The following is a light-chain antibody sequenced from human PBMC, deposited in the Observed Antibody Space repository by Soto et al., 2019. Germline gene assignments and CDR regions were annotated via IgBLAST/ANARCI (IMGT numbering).Light chain of an antibody. CDR3: QQRTDWRA. Sequence: EIVLTQSPATLSLSPGERATLSCRASQSIIHYLAWYQQKPGQAPRLLIYGASNRATGIPARFSGSGSGTDVTLTISSLEPEDFAVYYCQQRTDWRAFGQGTKVEIK. V-gene: IGKV3-11*01. CDR2: GAS. J-gene: IGKJ1*01. CDR1: QSIIHY.